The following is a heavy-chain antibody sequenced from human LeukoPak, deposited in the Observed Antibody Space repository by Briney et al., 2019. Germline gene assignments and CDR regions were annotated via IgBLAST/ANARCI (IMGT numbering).Heavy chain of an antibody. CDR3: ARYSGSHYAFDI. CDR1: GGSFSGYY. J-gene: IGHJ3*02. D-gene: IGHD1-26*01. Sequence: SETLSLTCAVYGGSFSGYYWSWIRQPPGKGLEWIGEINHSGSTNYNPSLKSRVTISVDTSKNQFSLKLNSVTAADTALFYCARYSGSHYAFDIWGQGTMVTVSS. V-gene: IGHV4-34*01. CDR2: INHSGST.